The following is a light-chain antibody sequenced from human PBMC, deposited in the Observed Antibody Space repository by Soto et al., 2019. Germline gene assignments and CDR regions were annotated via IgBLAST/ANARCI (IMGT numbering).Light chain of an antibody. Sequence: IDMTQSPATLSSSPGERVTLSCRASQSVTTRLAWYQHKPGQAPTLLMYGASNRDSGVPVRFSGSGSGTDFTLTISRLEPEGNALYYCQQYGGSPYTFGLGTRLEIK. CDR1: QSVTTR. J-gene: IGKJ5*01. CDR3: QQYGGSPYT. CDR2: GAS. V-gene: IGKV3-20*01.